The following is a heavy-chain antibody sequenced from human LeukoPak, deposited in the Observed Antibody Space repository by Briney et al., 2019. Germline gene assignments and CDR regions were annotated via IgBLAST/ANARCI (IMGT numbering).Heavy chain of an antibody. CDR3: ARGSYDFWSGYSPRQYYFDY. D-gene: IGHD3-3*01. J-gene: IGHJ4*02. Sequence: PETLSLTCAVYGGSFSGYYWSWIRQPPGKGLEWIGEINHSGSTNYNPSLKSRVTISVDTSKNQFSLKLSSVTAADTAVYYCARGSYDFWSGYSPRQYYFDYWGQGTLVTVSS. V-gene: IGHV4-34*01. CDR1: GGSFSGYY. CDR2: INHSGST.